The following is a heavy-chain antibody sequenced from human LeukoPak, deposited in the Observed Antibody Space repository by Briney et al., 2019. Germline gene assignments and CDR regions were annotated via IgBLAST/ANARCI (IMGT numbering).Heavy chain of an antibody. CDR2: IYYSDST. V-gene: IGHV4-59*01. CDR3: ARDWGVSARPGYMDV. Sequence: SETLSLTCTVSGGSINNYFWSWIRQPPGKGLECIAYIYYSDSTNYNPSLKSRVTVSVDTSKNQFSLKLSSVTAADTAVYYCARDWGVSARPGYMDVWGKGTTVTVSS. D-gene: IGHD6-6*01. J-gene: IGHJ6*03. CDR1: GGSINNYF.